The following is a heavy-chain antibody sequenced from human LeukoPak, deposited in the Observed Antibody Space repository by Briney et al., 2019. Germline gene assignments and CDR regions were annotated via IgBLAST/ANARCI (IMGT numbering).Heavy chain of an antibody. Sequence: GGSLRLSCAASGFTFSSYSMNWVRQAPGKGLEWVSYISSSSSTIYYADSVKGRFTISRDNAKNSLYLQMNSLRAEDTAVYYCARDRSPGEVAATLWGQGTLVTVSS. D-gene: IGHD2-15*01. J-gene: IGHJ4*02. CDR1: GFTFSSYS. CDR3: ARDRSPGEVAATL. CDR2: ISSSSSTI. V-gene: IGHV3-48*01.